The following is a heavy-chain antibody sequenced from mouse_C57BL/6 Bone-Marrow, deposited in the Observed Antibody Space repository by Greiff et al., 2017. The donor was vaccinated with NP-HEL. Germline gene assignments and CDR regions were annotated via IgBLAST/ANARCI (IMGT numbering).Heavy chain of an antibody. D-gene: IGHD3-1*01. J-gene: IGHJ3*01. Sequence: VQLQQSGAELARPGASVKLSCKASGYTFTSYGISWVKQRTGQGLEWIGEIYPRSGNTYYNEKFKGKTTLTADKSSSTAYMELRSLTSEDSAVYFCARIRAPWFAYWGQGTLVTVSA. CDR1: GYTFTSYG. V-gene: IGHV1-81*01. CDR3: ARIRAPWFAY. CDR2: IYPRSGNT.